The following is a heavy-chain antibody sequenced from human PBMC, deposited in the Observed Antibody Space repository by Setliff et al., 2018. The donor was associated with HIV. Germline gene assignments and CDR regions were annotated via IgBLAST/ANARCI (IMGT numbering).Heavy chain of an antibody. J-gene: IGHJ4*02. Sequence: PGGSLRLSCAASGFTVDTGAMNWVRQAPGKGLEWVSTIGCWGTCTFYADSVKGRFTISRDNAKNSLYLQMNSLRAEDTAVYYCARGNRITIFGVARYYFDYWGQGTLVTVSS. CDR3: ARGNRITIFGVARYYFDY. V-gene: IGHV3-21*01. CDR1: GFTVDTGA. D-gene: IGHD3-3*01. CDR2: IGCWGTCT.